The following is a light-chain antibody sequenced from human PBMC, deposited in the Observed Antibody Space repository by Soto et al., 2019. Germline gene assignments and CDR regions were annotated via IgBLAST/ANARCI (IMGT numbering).Light chain of an antibody. CDR2: RAS. J-gene: IGKJ5*01. V-gene: IGKV3-15*01. CDR1: QSLSTN. CDR3: QQRSDWPLT. Sequence: EIVMTQSPATLSVSPGERATLSCRASQSLSTNLAWYQQKPGQAPRLLIYRASTRATGIPARFSGSGSGTEFTLTISSLQSEDFAVYYCQQRSDWPLTFGQGTRLEIK.